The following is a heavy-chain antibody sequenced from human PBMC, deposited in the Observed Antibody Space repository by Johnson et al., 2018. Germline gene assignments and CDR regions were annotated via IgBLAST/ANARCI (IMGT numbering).Heavy chain of an antibody. J-gene: IGHJ6*03. CDR3: TRDKNGGHVRLYYYYMDV. CDR2: IRSKAYGGTT. CDR1: GFTFGDYA. Sequence: EVQLVESGGGLVQPGRSLRLSCTASGFTFGDYAMSWFRQAPGKGLEWVGFIRSKAYGGTTEYAASVKGRFTISRDDSKSIAYLQMNSLKTEDTAVYYCTRDKNGGHVRLYYYYMDVWGKGTTVTVSS. D-gene: IGHD2-8*01. V-gene: IGHV3-49*03.